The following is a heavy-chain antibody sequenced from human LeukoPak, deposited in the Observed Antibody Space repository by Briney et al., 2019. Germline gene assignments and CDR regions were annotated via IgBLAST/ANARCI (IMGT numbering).Heavy chain of an antibody. Sequence: SETLSLTCTVSGGSISSSSYYWGWIRQPPGKGLEWIGSIYYSGSTYYNPSLKSRVTISVDTSKNQFSLKLSSVTAADTAVYYCARDSIRYYGILTGSITLPTASGAWFDPWGQGTLVSVSS. J-gene: IGHJ5*02. CDR1: GGSISSSSYY. CDR3: ARDSIRYYGILTGSITLPTASGAWFDP. CDR2: IYYSGST. V-gene: IGHV4-39*07. D-gene: IGHD3-9*01.